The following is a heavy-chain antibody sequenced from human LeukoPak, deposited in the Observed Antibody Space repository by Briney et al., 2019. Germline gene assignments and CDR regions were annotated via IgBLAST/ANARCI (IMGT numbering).Heavy chain of an antibody. J-gene: IGHJ3*02. CDR2: IYSDGST. CDR3: ARGRIAVAGDAFDI. D-gene: IGHD6-19*01. CDR1: GFTFSNAW. V-gene: IGHV3-53*01. Sequence: PGGSLRLSCAASGFTFSNAWMSWVRQAPGKGLEWVSVIYSDGSTYYADSVKGRFTISRDDSKNTLYLQMNSLRAEDTAVHYCARGRIAVAGDAFDIWGQGTMVTVSS.